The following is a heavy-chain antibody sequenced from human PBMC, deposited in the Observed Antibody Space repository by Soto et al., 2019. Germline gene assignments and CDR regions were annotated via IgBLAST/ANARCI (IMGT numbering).Heavy chain of an antibody. D-gene: IGHD3-22*01. CDR3: AREDESGYYYDSSVTDAFDI. Sequence: GGSLRLSCAASGFTFSSYSMNWVRQAPGKGLEWVSSISSSSSYIYYADSVKGRFTTSRDNAKNSLYLQMNSLRAEDTAVYYCAREDESGYYYDSSVTDAFDIWGQGTMVTVSS. CDR2: ISSSSSYI. J-gene: IGHJ3*02. V-gene: IGHV3-21*01. CDR1: GFTFSSYS.